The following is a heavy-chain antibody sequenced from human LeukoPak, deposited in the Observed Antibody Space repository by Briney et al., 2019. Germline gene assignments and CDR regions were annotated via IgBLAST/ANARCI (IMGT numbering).Heavy chain of an antibody. CDR3: ARVPRTSPSYYFDY. D-gene: IGHD3-16*01. CDR1: GYTFTSYD. CDR2: MNPNSVNT. Sequence: ASVKVSCKASGYTFTSYDINWVRQATGQGLEWMGWMNPNSVNTGYAQKFQGRVTMTRNTSISTAYMELSSLRSEDTAVYYCARVPRTSPSYYFDYWGQGTLVTVSS. J-gene: IGHJ4*02. V-gene: IGHV1-8*01.